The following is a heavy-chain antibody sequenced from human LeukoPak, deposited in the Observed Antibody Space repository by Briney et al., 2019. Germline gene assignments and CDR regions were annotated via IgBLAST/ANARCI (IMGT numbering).Heavy chain of an antibody. CDR3: ARVGPSDYS. D-gene: IGHD4-11*01. J-gene: IGHJ4*02. CDR2: INHSGST. Sequence: PSETLSLTCAVYGGSFSGYYWSWIRQPPGKGLEWIGEINHSGSTNYNPSLKSRVTISVDTSKNQFSLKLSSVTAADTAVYYCARVGPSDYSWGQGTLVTVSS. CDR1: GGSFSGYY. V-gene: IGHV4-34*01.